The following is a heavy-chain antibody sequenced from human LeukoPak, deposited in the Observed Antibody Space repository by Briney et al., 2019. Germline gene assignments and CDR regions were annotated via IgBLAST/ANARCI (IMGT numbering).Heavy chain of an antibody. CDR1: GFTFSSYA. Sequence: GGSLRLSCAASGFTFSSYAMSWVRQAPGKGLEWFSAISGSGGSTYYADSVKGRFTISRDNSKNTLYLQMNSLRAEDTAVYYCASRAPYYYRPRIDYWGQGTLVTVSS. D-gene: IGHD3-10*01. V-gene: IGHV3-23*01. CDR3: ASRAPYYYRPRIDY. J-gene: IGHJ4*02. CDR2: ISGSGGST.